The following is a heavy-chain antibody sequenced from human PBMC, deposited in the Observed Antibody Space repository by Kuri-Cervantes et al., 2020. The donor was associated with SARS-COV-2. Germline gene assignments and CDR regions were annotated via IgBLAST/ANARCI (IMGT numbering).Heavy chain of an antibody. CDR2: IYYSGST. Sequence: SETLSLTCAVSGGSISSGGYYWSWIRQHPGKGLEWIGYIYYSGSTYYNPSLKSRVTISVDTSKNQFSLKLSSVTAADTAVYYRARDSLSYYDSSGYYLTDAFDIWGQGTMVTVSS. CDR1: GGSISSGGYY. D-gene: IGHD3-22*01. V-gene: IGHV4-31*02. CDR3: ARDSLSYYDSSGYYLTDAFDI. J-gene: IGHJ3*02.